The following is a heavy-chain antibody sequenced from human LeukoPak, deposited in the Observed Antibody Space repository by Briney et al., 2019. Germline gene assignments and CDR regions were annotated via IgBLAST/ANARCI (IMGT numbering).Heavy chain of an antibody. CDR3: ARNADILTDYYGMDV. D-gene: IGHD3-9*01. Sequence: GGSLRLSCAASGFTFSSYSMNWVRQAPGKGLEWVSSISSSSYIYYADSVKGRFTISRDNAKNSLYLQMNSLRAEDTAVYYCARNADILTDYYGMDVWGQGTTVTVSS. CDR2: ISSSSYI. CDR1: GFTFSSYS. V-gene: IGHV3-21*01. J-gene: IGHJ6*02.